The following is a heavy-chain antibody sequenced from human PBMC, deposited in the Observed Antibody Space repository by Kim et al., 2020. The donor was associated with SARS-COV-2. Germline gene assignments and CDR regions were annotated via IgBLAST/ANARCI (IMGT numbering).Heavy chain of an antibody. V-gene: IGHV4-30-4*01. Sequence: SETLSLTCTVSGGSISSGDYYWSWIRQPPGKGLEWIGYIYYSGSTYYNPSLKSRVTISVDTSKNQFSLKLSSVTAADTAVYYCARVPPPGGYDHRSDWYFDLWGRGTLVTVSS. CDR3: ARVPPPGGYDHRSDWYFDL. CDR1: GGSISSGDYY. J-gene: IGHJ2*01. CDR2: IYYSGST. D-gene: IGHD5-12*01.